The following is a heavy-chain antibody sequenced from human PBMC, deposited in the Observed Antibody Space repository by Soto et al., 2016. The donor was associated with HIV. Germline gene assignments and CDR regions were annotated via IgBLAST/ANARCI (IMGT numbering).Heavy chain of an antibody. V-gene: IGHV1-69*10. J-gene: IGHJ6*03. CDR2: IIPIVGIV. CDR1: GGTFSTYG. CDR3: ARDPANAYDSSGPRDSYYYYMDV. D-gene: IGHD3-22*01. Sequence: QVHPVQSGAEVKKPGSSVKVSCKASGGTFSTYGISWVRQAPGQGLEWMGGIIPIVGIVNYAQKFQGRVTITADKSTTTAYMEVRSLRSEDTAIYYCARDPANAYDSSGPRDSYYYYMDVWGNGTTVTVSS.